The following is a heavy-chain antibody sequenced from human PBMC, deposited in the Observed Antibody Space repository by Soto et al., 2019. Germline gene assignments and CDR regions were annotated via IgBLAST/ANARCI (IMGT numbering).Heavy chain of an antibody. CDR1: GGSFSGYY. V-gene: IGHV4-34*01. D-gene: IGHD1-26*01. J-gene: IGHJ4*02. Sequence: QVQLQQWGAGLLKPSETLSLTCAVYGGSFSGYYWSWIRQPPGKGLEWIGEINHSGSTNYNPSVKSRVTISVDTSKNQFSLKLSSVTAAATAVYYCARGAVVGATALDYWGQGTLVTVSS. CDR2: INHSGST. CDR3: ARGAVVGATALDY.